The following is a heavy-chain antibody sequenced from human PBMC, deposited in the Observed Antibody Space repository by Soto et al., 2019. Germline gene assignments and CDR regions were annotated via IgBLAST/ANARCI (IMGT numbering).Heavy chain of an antibody. CDR3: ASHSSGWYAFDI. Sequence: ASVKVSCKASGYTFTSYGISWVRQAPGQGLEWMGWISAYNGNTNYAQKLQGRVTMTTDTSTSTAYMELRSLRSDDTAVYYCASHSSGWYAFDIWGQGTMVTVSS. J-gene: IGHJ3*02. CDR2: ISAYNGNT. D-gene: IGHD6-19*01. CDR1: GYTFTSYG. V-gene: IGHV1-18*01.